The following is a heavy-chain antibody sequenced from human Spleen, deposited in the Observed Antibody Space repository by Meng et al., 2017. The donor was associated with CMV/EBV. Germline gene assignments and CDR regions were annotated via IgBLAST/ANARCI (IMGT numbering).Heavy chain of an antibody. J-gene: IGHJ4*02. V-gene: IGHV3-15*01. CDR3: TTGLLAAAAGPQVDY. D-gene: IGHD6-13*01. Sequence: GESLKISCAASGFTFSNAWMSWVRQAPGKGLEWVGRIKSKTDGGTTDYAAPVKGRFTISRDDSKNTLYLQMNSLKTEDTAVYYCTTGLLAAAAGPQVDYWGQGTLVTVSS. CDR1: GFTFSNAW. CDR2: IKSKTDGGTT.